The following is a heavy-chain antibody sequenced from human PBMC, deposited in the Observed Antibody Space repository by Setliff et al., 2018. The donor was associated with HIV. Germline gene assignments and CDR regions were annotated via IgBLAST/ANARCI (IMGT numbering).Heavy chain of an antibody. V-gene: IGHV4-4*09. Sequence: SETLSLTCTVSGGSISNYCWNWIRQPPGKGLEWIGYIFSSGSTNYNPSLQSRVTISIDPSKNQFSLKLNSVTAADTAVYYCARRDGYSYGFYFGYWGQGTLVTVSS. CDR3: ARRDGYSYGFYFGY. CDR2: IFSSGST. CDR1: GGSISNYC. D-gene: IGHD5-18*01. J-gene: IGHJ4*02.